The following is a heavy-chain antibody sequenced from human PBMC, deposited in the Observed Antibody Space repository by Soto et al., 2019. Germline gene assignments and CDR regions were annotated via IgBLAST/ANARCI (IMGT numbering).Heavy chain of an antibody. D-gene: IGHD6-19*01. V-gene: IGHV1-58*01. CDR2: IVVGSGNT. CDR1: GFTFTSSA. CDR3: ARDTPGIAVAGTYSGIDY. Sequence: SVKVSCKASGFTFTSSAVQWVRQARGQRLEWIGWIVVGSGNTNYAQKFQERVTITRDMSTSTVYMELSSLRSEDTAVYYCARDTPGIAVAGTYSGIDYWGQGTLVTVSS. J-gene: IGHJ4*02.